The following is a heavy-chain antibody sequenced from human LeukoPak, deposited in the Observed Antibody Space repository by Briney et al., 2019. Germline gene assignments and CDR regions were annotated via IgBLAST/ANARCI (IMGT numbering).Heavy chain of an antibody. J-gene: IGHJ4*02. CDR1: GFTVSSNY. V-gene: IGHV3-53*01. CDR3: ARGRPDGIAGAGYDY. D-gene: IGHD6-19*01. Sequence: GGSLRLSCAASGFTVSSNYMSWVRQAPGKGLEWVSVIYSGGSTYYADSVKGRFTISRDNSKNTLYLQMNSLRAEDTAVYYCARGRPDGIAGAGYDYWGQGTLVTVSS. CDR2: IYSGGST.